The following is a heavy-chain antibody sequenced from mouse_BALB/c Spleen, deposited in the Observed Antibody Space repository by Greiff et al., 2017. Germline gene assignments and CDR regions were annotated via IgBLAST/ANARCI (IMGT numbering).Heavy chain of an antibody. V-gene: IGHV14-3*02. Sequence: EVQLQQSGAELVKPGASVKLSCTASGFNIKDTYMHWVKQRPEQGLEWIGRIDPANGNTKYDPKFQGKATITADTSSNTAYLQLSSLTSEDTAVYYCAPTGDYGSSYFAYWGQGTLVTVSA. J-gene: IGHJ3*01. CDR3: APTGDYGSSYFAY. CDR1: GFNIKDTY. D-gene: IGHD1-1*01. CDR2: IDPANGNT.